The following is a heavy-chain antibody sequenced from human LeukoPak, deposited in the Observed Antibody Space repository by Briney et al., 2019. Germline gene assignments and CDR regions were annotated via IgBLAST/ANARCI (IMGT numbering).Heavy chain of an antibody. D-gene: IGHD3-10*01. V-gene: IGHV3-11*06. Sequence: GGSLRLSCAASGFTFGDYYMSWIRQAPGKGLEWVSSISSSSSYIYYADSVKGRFTISRDNAKNSLYLQMNSLRAEDTAVYYCARESYQNVLLWFGELDYWGQGTLVTVSS. CDR3: ARESYQNVLLWFGELDY. CDR1: GFTFGDYY. CDR2: ISSSSSYI. J-gene: IGHJ4*02.